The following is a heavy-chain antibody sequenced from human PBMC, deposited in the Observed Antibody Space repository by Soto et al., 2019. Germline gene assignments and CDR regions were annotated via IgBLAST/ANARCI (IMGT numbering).Heavy chain of an antibody. J-gene: IGHJ6*02. CDR2: IYYSGST. D-gene: IGHD3-10*02. CDR1: GGSISSGGYY. Sequence: TLSLTCTVSGGSISSGGYYWSWIRQHPGKGLEWIGYIYYSGSTYYNPSLKSRVTISVDTSKNQFSLKLSSVTAADTAVYYCARECTMYYHSVFAGMDVSGPGTTVTV. V-gene: IGHV4-31*03. CDR3: ARECTMYYHSVFAGMDV.